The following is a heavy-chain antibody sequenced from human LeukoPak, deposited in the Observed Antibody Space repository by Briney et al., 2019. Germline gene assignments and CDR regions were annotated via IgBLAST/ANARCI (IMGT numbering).Heavy chain of an antibody. D-gene: IGHD3-10*01. CDR1: GFTFSSYA. V-gene: IGHV3-23*01. CDR2: ISGSGGST. Sequence: GGSLRLSCAASGFTFSSYAMSWVRQAPGKGLEWVSAISGSGGSTYYADSVKGRFTISRDNFKNTLYLQMNSLRAEDTAVYYCAKTTPPYNGSGINCFDPWGQGTLVTVSS. J-gene: IGHJ5*02. CDR3: AKTTPPYNGSGINCFDP.